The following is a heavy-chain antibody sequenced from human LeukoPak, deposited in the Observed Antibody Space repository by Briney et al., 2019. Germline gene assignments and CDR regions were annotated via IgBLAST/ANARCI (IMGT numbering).Heavy chain of an antibody. D-gene: IGHD5-12*01. CDR1: GFTFRDYF. V-gene: IGHV3-11*04. Sequence: GGSLRLSCAASGFTFRDYFMSWIRQAPGKGLEWVAYTNTAGNTIYYADSMKARFTISRDNAKNSLSLQMNSLRAEDTAVYYCVRDGGVSGYDLLDYWGQGTLVTVSS. CDR2: TNTAGNTI. J-gene: IGHJ4*02. CDR3: VRDGGVSGYDLLDY.